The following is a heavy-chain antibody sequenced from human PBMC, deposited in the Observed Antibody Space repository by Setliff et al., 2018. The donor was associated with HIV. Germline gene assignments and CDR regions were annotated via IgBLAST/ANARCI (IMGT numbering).Heavy chain of an antibody. CDR3: ARAPSLVHDAFDI. Sequence: SVKVSCKASGGTFSSYTITWVRQAPGQGLEWMGRIITILGIADYALKFQGRVSISADKSTSTAYMELSSLRAEDTAVFYCARAPSLVHDAFDIWGQGTMVTVSS. CDR1: GGTFSSYT. CDR2: IITILGIA. V-gene: IGHV1-69*02. J-gene: IGHJ3*02. D-gene: IGHD3-10*01.